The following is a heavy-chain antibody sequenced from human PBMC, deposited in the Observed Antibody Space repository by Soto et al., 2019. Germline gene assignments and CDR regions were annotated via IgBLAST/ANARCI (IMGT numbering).Heavy chain of an antibody. D-gene: IGHD3-10*01. J-gene: IGHJ4*02. CDR1: GFTFTSSA. Sequence: QMQLVQSGPEVKKPGTSVKVSCKASGFTFTSSAVQWVRQARGQRLEWIGWIVVGSGNTNYAQKFQERVTITRDMSTSTAYMELSSLRSEDTAVYYCAAATGSGTGGFDYWGQGTLVTVSS. V-gene: IGHV1-58*01. CDR3: AAATGSGTGGFDY. CDR2: IVVGSGNT.